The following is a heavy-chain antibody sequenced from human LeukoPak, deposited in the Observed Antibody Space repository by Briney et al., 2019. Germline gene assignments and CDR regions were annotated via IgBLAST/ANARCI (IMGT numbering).Heavy chain of an antibody. J-gene: IGHJ5*02. CDR3: ARRNFDFWSGNNNWFDP. V-gene: IGHV4-39*01. CDR2: IYYSGST. D-gene: IGHD3-3*01. Sequence: SETLSLTCTVSGGSISSSCYYWGWIRQPPGKGLEWIGSIYYSGSTYYNPSLKSRVTISVDTSKNQFSLKLSSVTAADTAVYYCARRNFDFWSGNNNWFDPWGQGTLVTVSS. CDR1: GGSISSSCYY.